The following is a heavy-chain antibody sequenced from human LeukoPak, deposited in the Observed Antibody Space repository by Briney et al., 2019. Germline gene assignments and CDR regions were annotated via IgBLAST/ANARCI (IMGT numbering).Heavy chain of an antibody. Sequence: GGSLRLSCAASGFTFSDYYMSWIRQAPGKGLEWVSYISSSGSTIYYADSVKGRFTISRDNAKNPLYLQMNSLRAEDTAVYYCARYYGDYDVSFDYWGQGTLVTVSS. CDR3: ARYYGDYDVSFDY. CDR1: GFTFSDYY. D-gene: IGHD4-17*01. CDR2: ISSSGSTI. J-gene: IGHJ4*02. V-gene: IGHV3-11*01.